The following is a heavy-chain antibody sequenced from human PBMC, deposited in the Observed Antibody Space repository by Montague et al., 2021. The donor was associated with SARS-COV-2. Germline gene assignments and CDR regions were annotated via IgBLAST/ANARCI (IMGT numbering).Heavy chain of an antibody. J-gene: IGHJ6*02. CDR2: ISSSGSAI. CDR3: ARDRRTVGATMDYYYFYGMDV. V-gene: IGHV3-48*03. Sequence: SLRLSCAASGFTFSLYEMSWVRQAPGKGLEWVSFISSSGSAIYSADSVKGRFTISRDNAKNSLYLQMNSLRAEDTAVYYCARDRRTVGATMDYYYFYGMDVWGQGTTVTVSS. D-gene: IGHD1-26*01. CDR1: GFTFSLYE.